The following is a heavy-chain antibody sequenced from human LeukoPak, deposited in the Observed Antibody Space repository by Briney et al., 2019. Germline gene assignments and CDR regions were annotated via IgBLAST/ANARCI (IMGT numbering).Heavy chain of an antibody. CDR1: GFTFSGSA. CDR2: IRSKANDYAT. V-gene: IGHV3-73*01. Sequence: PGGSLRPSCTASGFTFSGSAMHWVRQASGKGLEWVGRIRSKANDYATVYAASVKGRFTISRDDSKNTAYLQMNSLKTEDTAVYYCTSGLSVRRSNNTPVDYWGQGTLVTVSS. J-gene: IGHJ4*02. CDR3: TSGLSVRRSNNTPVDY. D-gene: IGHD1-1*01.